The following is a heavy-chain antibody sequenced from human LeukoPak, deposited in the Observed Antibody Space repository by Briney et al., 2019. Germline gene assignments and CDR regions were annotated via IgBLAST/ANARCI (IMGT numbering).Heavy chain of an antibody. CDR2: IWYDGSNK. CDR3: AKDQHYYDSSGYYDY. Sequence: PGGSLRLSCAASGFTFSSYGMHWVRQAPGKGLEWVAVIWYDGSNKYYADSVKGRFTISRDNSKNTLYLQMNSLRAEDTAVYYCAKDQHYYDSSGYYDYWGQGTLVTVSS. CDR1: GFTFSSYG. V-gene: IGHV3-33*06. D-gene: IGHD3-22*01. J-gene: IGHJ4*02.